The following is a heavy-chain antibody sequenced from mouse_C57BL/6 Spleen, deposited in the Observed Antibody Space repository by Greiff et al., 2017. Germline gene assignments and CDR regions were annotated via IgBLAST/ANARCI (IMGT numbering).Heavy chain of an antibody. CDR2: IRNKANGYTT. V-gene: IGHV7-3*01. Sequence: EVQRVESGGGLVQPGGSLSLSCAASGFTFTDYYMSWVRQPPGKALEWLGFIRNKANGYTTEYSASVKGRFTISRDNSQSILYLQMNALRAEDSATYYCARGLTGTPYAMDYWGQGTSVTVSS. J-gene: IGHJ4*01. CDR1: GFTFTDYY. D-gene: IGHD4-1*01. CDR3: ARGLTGTPYAMDY.